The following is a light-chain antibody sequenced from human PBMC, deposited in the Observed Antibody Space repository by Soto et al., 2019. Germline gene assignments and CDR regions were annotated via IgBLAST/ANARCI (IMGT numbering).Light chain of an antibody. CDR1: QSISSY. CDR3: QQSYSTPWT. CDR2: AAS. V-gene: IGKV1-39*01. J-gene: IGKJ1*01. Sequence: DIQMTQSPSPLSASVGDRVTITCRASQSISSYLNWYQQKPGKAPNLLIYAASSLQSGVPLRFSGSGSGTDFTLTISSLQPEDFATYYCQQSYSTPWTFGQGTKVDIK.